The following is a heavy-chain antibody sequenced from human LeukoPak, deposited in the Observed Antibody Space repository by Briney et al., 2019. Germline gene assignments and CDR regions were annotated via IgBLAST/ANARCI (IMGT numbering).Heavy chain of an antibody. CDR3: ARDRAVAGTTYYFDY. CDR2: INPSGGST. Sequence: ASVKVSCKASGYTFTNYYMHWVRQAPGQGLEWMGIINPSGGSTSYAQKFQGRVTMTRDTSTSTVYMELSSLRSEDTAVYYCARDRAVAGTTYYFDYWGQGTLVTVSS. CDR1: GYTFTNYY. J-gene: IGHJ4*02. V-gene: IGHV1-46*01. D-gene: IGHD6-19*01.